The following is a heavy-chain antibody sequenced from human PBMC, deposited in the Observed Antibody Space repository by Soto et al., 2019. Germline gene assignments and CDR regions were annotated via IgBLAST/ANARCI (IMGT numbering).Heavy chain of an antibody. V-gene: IGHV1-2*04. CDR3: ARDHGGNSLYYGMDV. D-gene: IGHD2-21*02. Sequence: ASVKVSCTASGYTFTGYYMHWVRQAPGQGLEWMGWINPNSGGTNYAQKFQGWVTMTRDTSISTAYMELSRLRSDDTAVYYCARDHGGNSLYYGMDVWGQGTTVTVSS. CDR1: GYTFTGYY. CDR2: INPNSGGT. J-gene: IGHJ6*02.